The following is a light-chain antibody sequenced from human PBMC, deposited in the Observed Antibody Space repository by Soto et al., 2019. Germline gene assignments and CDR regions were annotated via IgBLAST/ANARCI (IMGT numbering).Light chain of an antibody. CDR1: SSDVGGYNY. Sequence: QPASVSGSPGQSITISCTGTSSDVGGYNYVSWYQQHPGKAPKLMIYDVSNRPSGVSNRFSGSKSGNTASLTISGLQAEDEADYYCISYTSSSTLLFGTGTKVTVL. J-gene: IGLJ1*01. CDR3: ISYTSSSTLL. V-gene: IGLV2-14*01. CDR2: DVS.